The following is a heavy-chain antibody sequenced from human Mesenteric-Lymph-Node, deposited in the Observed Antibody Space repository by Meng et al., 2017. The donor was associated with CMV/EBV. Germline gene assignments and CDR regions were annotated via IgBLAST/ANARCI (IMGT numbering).Heavy chain of an antibody. D-gene: IGHD1-26*01. CDR2: ISTYNGNT. J-gene: IGHJ4*02. CDR1: GYTFTSYG. V-gene: IGHV1-18*01. Sequence: ASVTVSCKTSGYTFTSYGISWVRQAPGQGLAWMGWISTYNGNTNYAQKFQGRVTMTRDTSTNTANMELRDLRSDDTAVYYCARDPEWELLLPHHFAYWGQGTLVTVSS. CDR3: ARDPEWELLLPHHFAY.